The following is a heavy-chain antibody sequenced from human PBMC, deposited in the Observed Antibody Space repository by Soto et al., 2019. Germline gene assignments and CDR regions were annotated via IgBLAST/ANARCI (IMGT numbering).Heavy chain of an antibody. CDR3: ARGVVVAATRAHFDY. V-gene: IGHV4-59*08. Sequence: SETLSLTCTVSGGSISSYYWSWIRQPPGKGLEWIGYIYYSGSTNYNPSLKSRVTISVDTSKNQFSLKLSSVTAADTAVYYCARGVVVAATRAHFDYWGQGTLVTVSS. CDR2: IYYSGST. CDR1: GGSISSYY. D-gene: IGHD2-15*01. J-gene: IGHJ4*02.